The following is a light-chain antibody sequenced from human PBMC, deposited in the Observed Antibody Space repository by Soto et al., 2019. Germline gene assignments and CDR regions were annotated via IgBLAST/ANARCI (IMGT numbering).Light chain of an antibody. CDR1: QSVLDNSTNKSY. J-gene: IGKJ2*01. Sequence: VLTQSPSSLAVSLGERATVNCRSSQSVLDNSTNKSYLAWYQKKPGHPPKLLVHWASVREAGVPDRFSGGGSGTDFTLTISSLQAEDVAVYYCHQYYTTPQTFGQWTQLEIK. CDR2: WAS. CDR3: HQYYTTPQT. V-gene: IGKV4-1*01.